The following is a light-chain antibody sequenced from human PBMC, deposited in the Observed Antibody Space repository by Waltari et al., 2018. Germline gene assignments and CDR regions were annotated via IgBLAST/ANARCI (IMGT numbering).Light chain of an antibody. CDR3: QQESNWSDS. CDR1: QSVSIR. V-gene: IGKV3-15*01. J-gene: IGKJ2*03. Sequence: EIVMTQSPATLSLSPGERATLSCRPSQSVSIRLAWYHHKPGQAPRLLIYGAYNRATGIPDRFSGSGSGTDFTLTISSLEAEDVAVYYCQQESNWSDSFGQGTKVEIK. CDR2: GAY.